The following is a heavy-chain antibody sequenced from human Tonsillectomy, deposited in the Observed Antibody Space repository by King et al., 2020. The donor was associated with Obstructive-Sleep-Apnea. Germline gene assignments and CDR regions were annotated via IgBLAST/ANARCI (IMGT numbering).Heavy chain of an antibody. V-gene: IGHV4-34*01. D-gene: IGHD3-22*01. CDR1: GGSFSGYY. CDR2: INHSGST. Sequence: VQLQQWGAGLLKPSETLSLTCAVYGGSFSGYYWSWIRQPPGKGLVWIGVINHSGSTNYTPSLKSRVTILVDTSKNQFSLNLSSVTAADTAVYYWARALTLYYYDSSGNFDYWGQGTLVTVSS. J-gene: IGHJ4*02. CDR3: ARALTLYYYDSSGNFDY.